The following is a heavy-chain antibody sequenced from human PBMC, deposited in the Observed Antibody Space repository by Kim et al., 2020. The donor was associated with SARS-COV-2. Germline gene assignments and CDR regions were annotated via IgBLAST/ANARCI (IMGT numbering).Heavy chain of an antibody. V-gene: IGHV3-30-3*02. CDR3: AKEDYGDYLDAFDI. Sequence: ADSVKGRFTISRDNSKNTLYLQMNSLRAEDTAAYYCAKEDYGDYLDAFDIWGQGTMVTVSS. D-gene: IGHD4-17*01. J-gene: IGHJ3*02.